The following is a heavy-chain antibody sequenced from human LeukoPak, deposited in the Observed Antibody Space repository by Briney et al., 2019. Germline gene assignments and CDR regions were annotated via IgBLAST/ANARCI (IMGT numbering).Heavy chain of an antibody. CDR1: GFTFSFYS. Sequence: GGSLRLSCAASGFTFSFYSMSWVRQAPGKGLEWVSSISSSGSNIYYADSVKGRFTISRDNSKNSLYLQMNSLRAEDTAVYYCAKDGYCSAGSCFSANDAFDIWGQGTMVTVSS. CDR3: AKDGYCSAGSCFSANDAFDI. D-gene: IGHD2-15*01. CDR2: ISSSGSNI. J-gene: IGHJ3*02. V-gene: IGHV3-21*04.